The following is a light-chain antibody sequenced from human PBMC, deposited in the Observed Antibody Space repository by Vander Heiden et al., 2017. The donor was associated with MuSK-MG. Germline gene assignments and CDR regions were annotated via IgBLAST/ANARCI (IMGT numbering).Light chain of an antibody. CDR3: QQYYDPPLS. V-gene: IGKV4-1*01. CDR2: WAS. J-gene: IGKJ4*01. Sequence: IVMTQSPDSLSVSLGERPTINCKSSQSVLYSFNHKNYLAWYQQKPGQPPELLIYWASTRESGVPDRFSGSGSGTDFTLTISSLQAEDVAVYYCQQYYDPPLSFGGGTKVGIK. CDR1: QSVLYSFNHKNY.